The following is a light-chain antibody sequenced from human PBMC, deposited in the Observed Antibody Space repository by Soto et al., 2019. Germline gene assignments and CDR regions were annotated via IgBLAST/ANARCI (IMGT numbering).Light chain of an antibody. CDR1: SSDVGGYNY. J-gene: IGLJ2*01. Sequence: QSALTQPASVSGSPGQSITISCTGTSSDVGGYNYVSWYQQHPGKAPKLMIYDVSNRPSGVSNRFSGSKSGNTASLTISGLQAEDGADYYCSSYTSSSFVVFGGGTKLTVL. CDR2: DVS. CDR3: SSYTSSSFVV. V-gene: IGLV2-14*01.